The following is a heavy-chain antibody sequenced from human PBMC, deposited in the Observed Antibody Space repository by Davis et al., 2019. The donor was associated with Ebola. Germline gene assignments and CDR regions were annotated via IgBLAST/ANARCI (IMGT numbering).Heavy chain of an antibody. J-gene: IGHJ4*02. D-gene: IGHD1-20*01. CDR3: ATQPINGNMALV. CDR2: INPNSGGT. Sequence: ASVKVSCKASGGTFSSYAISWVRQAPGQGLEWMGWINPNSGGTNYAQKFQGRVTMTRDTSISTAYMELSRLRSDDTAVYYCATQPINGNMALVWGQGTLVTVSS. CDR1: GGTFSSYA. V-gene: IGHV1-2*02.